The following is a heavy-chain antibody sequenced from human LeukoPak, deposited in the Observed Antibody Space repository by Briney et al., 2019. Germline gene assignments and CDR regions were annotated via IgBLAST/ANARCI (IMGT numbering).Heavy chain of an antibody. Sequence: GGSLRLSCAASGFTFSSYGMHWVRQAPGKGLEWVAVISYDGSNKYYADSVKGRFTISRDNSKNTLYLQMNSLRAEDTAVYYCAKDHRGGDSDGDAFDIWGQGTMVTVSS. CDR3: AKDHRGGDSDGDAFDI. V-gene: IGHV3-30*18. D-gene: IGHD2-21*02. CDR2: ISYDGSNK. CDR1: GFTFSSYG. J-gene: IGHJ3*02.